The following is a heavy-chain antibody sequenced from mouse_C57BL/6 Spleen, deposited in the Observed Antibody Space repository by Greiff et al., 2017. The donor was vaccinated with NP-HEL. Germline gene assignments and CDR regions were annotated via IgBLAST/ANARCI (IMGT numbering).Heavy chain of an antibody. CDR2: IDPSDSYT. V-gene: IGHV1-59*01. CDR1: GYTFTSYW. CDR3: ARLCFDY. Sequence: QVQLQQPGAELVRPGTSVKLSCKASGYTFTSYWMHWVKQRPGQGLEWIGVIDPSDSYTNYNQKFKGKATLTVDTSSSTAYMQLSSLTSEDSAVYYCARLCFDYWGQGTTLTVSS. J-gene: IGHJ2*01.